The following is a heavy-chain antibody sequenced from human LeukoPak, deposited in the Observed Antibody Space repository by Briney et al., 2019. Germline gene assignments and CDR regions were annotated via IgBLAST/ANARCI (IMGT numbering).Heavy chain of an antibody. CDR3: ARDEAIFGVVTRNWFDP. Sequence: SVKVSCKACGGTFSSYAISWVRQAPGQGLEWMGGIIPIFGTANYAQKFQGRVTITADESTSTAYMELSSLRSEDTAVYYCARDEAIFGVVTRNWFDPWGQGTLVTVSS. CDR1: GGTFSSYA. V-gene: IGHV1-69*13. CDR2: IIPIFGTA. D-gene: IGHD3-3*01. J-gene: IGHJ5*02.